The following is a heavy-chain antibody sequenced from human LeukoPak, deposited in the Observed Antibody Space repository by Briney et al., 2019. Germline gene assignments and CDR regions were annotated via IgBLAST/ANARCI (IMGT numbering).Heavy chain of an antibody. CDR1: GYSISSGYY. V-gene: IGHV4-38-2*02. J-gene: IGHJ5*02. CDR2: IYHSGST. D-gene: IGHD2-15*01. CDR3: AREDIVVVVAALVPNWFDP. Sequence: SETLSLTCAVPGYSISSGYYWGWIRQPPGKGLEWIGSIYHSGSTYYNPSLKSRVTISVDTSKNQFSLKLSSVTAADTAVYYCAREDIVVVVAALVPNWFDPWGQGTLVTVSS.